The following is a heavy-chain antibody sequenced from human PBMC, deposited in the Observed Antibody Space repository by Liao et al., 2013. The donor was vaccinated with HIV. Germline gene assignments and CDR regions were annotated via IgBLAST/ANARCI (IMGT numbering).Heavy chain of an antibody. CDR3: ARDGVAAAGTGLDH. V-gene: IGHV4-59*13. Sequence: QVQLQESGPGLVKPSETLSLTCTVSGASIASSFWTWIRQPPGKGLEWIGYIYGSVSTSYSPSLKSRVSILEDRSKNQFSLRLTSVTAADTAIYFCARDGVAAAGTGLDHWGQGILVTVSS. D-gene: IGHD6-13*01. CDR1: GASIASSF. CDR2: IYGSVST. J-gene: IGHJ4*02.